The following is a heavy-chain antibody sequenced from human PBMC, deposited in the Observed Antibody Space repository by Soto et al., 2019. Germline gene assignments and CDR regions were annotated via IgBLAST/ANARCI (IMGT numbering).Heavy chain of an antibody. J-gene: IGHJ4*02. CDR3: ARDNSVGAARGYFDY. CDR2: IKQDGSEK. CDR1: GFTFSSYW. Sequence: VQLVESGGGLVQPGGSLRLSCAASGFTFSSYWMSWVRQAPGKGLEWVANIKQDGSEKYYVDSVKGRFTISRDNAKNSLYLQMNGLRAEDTAVYYCARDNSVGAARGYFDYWGQGTLVTVSS. V-gene: IGHV3-7*01. D-gene: IGHD6-6*01.